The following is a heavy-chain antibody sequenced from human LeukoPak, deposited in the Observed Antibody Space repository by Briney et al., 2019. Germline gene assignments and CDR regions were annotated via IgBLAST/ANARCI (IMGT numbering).Heavy chain of an antibody. CDR1: GGSFSGYY. J-gene: IGHJ5*02. CDR2: INHSGST. V-gene: IGHV4-34*01. D-gene: IGHD2-15*01. Sequence: PSETLSLTCAVYGGSFSGYYWSWIRQLPGKGLEWMGEINHSGSTNYNPSLKSRVTISVDTSKNQFSLKLSSVTAGDTAVYYCATHVSALTEVRQPVVGWFDPWGQGTLVTVSS. CDR3: ATHVSALTEVRQPVVGWFDP.